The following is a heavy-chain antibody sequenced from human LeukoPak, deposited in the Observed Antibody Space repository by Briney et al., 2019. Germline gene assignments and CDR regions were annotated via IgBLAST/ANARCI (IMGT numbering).Heavy chain of an antibody. CDR1: GFTFSSYS. D-gene: IGHD5-12*01. J-gene: IGHJ4*02. CDR3: ARDARVATYNY. CDR2: ISSSSSYI. Sequence: GSLRLSCAASGFTFSSYSMNWVRQAPGKGLEWVSSISSSSSYIYYADSVKGRFTISRDNTKNSLYLQMNSLRAEDTAVYYCARDARVATYNYWGQGTLVTVSP. V-gene: IGHV3-21*01.